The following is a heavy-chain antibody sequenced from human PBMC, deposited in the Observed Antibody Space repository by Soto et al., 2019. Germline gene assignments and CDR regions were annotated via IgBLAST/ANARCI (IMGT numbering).Heavy chain of an antibody. V-gene: IGHV3-23*01. Sequence: EVQLLESGGGLVQPGGSLRLSCAASGFTFSSYAMSWVRQAPGKGLEWVSAISGSGGSTYYADSVKGRFTISRDTSKNTLYLQMNRLKAGDTAVYYCAKDLLVVATRGNFDYWGQGTLVTVSS. J-gene: IGHJ4*02. CDR2: ISGSGGST. D-gene: IGHD1-26*01. CDR1: GFTFSSYA. CDR3: AKDLLVVATRGNFDY.